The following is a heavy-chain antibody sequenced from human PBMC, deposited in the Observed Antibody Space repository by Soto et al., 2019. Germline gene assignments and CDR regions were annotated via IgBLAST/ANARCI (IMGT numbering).Heavy chain of an antibody. V-gene: IGHV3-9*01. D-gene: IGHD6-13*01. CDR3: VKDESINWYSGHFRH. CDR1: GFTFDAYA. CDR2: INWNSGSI. J-gene: IGHJ1*01. Sequence: EVQLVESGGGLVQPGRSLRLSCAASGFTFDAYAMHWVRQVPGKGLELVSGINWNSGSIGYGDSVKGRFAISRDNAKNSLHLQMNSLSAEDTAFYYCVKDESINWYSGHFRHWGQGTLVTVSS.